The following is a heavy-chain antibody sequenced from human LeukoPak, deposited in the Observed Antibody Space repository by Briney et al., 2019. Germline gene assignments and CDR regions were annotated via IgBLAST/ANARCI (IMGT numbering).Heavy chain of an antibody. CDR3: ARDVRSSSSLVY. Sequence: PSETLSLTCTVSGGSISSGGYYLSWIRQHPGKGLEWIGYIYYSGSTYYNPSLKSRVTISVDTSKNQFSLKLSSVTAVDTAVYCCARDVRSSSSLVYWGQGTLVTVSS. J-gene: IGHJ4*02. V-gene: IGHV4-31*03. CDR2: IYYSGST. D-gene: IGHD6-6*01. CDR1: GGSISSGGYY.